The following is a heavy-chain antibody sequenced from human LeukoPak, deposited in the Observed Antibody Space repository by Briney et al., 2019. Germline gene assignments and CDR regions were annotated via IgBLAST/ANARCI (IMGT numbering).Heavy chain of an antibody. D-gene: IGHD1-14*01. J-gene: IGHJ3*02. Sequence: NSSETLSLTCTVSGGSISSYYWSWIRQSPGKGLEWIGYIYYSGSTNYNPSLKNRGTISVDTSKNQFSLKLSSVTAADTAVYYCARGLNNRKSGRRFDVFEIWGQGTMVTVSS. CDR1: GGSISSYY. CDR2: IYYSGST. V-gene: IGHV4-59*01. CDR3: ARGLNNRKSGRRFDVFEI.